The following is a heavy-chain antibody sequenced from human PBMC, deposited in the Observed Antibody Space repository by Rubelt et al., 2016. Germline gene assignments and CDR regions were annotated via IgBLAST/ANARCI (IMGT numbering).Heavy chain of an antibody. D-gene: IGHD2-21*02. J-gene: IGHJ1*01. CDR1: GFTFSSYG. CDR2: IWYDGSNK. Sequence: QVQLVESGGGVVQPGGSLRLSCAASGFTFSSYGMHWVRQAPGKGLEWVAIIWYDGSNKYYADSVKGRFTISSDNSKNTLYLEMDSLRAEDPAVYYGARDQGGGDGLSCFQDWGQGTLATVSS. CDR3: ARDQGGGDGLSCFQD. V-gene: IGHV3-33*01.